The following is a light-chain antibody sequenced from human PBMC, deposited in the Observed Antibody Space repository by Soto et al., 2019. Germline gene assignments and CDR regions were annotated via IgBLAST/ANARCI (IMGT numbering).Light chain of an antibody. V-gene: IGKV1-9*01. CDR2: AAS. Sequence: IQLTQSPSSLSASVGDRVTITCRASQGISSYLAWYQQKPGKAPKLLIYAASTLQSGVPSRFSGSGSGTDFTLTISCLQSEDFATYYCQQYYSYPRTFGQGTKVDNK. CDR1: QGISSY. CDR3: QQYYSYPRT. J-gene: IGKJ1*01.